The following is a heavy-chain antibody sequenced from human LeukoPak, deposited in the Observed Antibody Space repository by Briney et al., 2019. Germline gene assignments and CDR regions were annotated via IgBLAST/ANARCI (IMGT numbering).Heavy chain of an antibody. CDR3: ARDVQTGDRDY. J-gene: IGHJ4*02. CDR2: INPSGGSP. Sequence: ASVKVSCKASGYTFTSYSMHWVRQAPGQGLEWMGIINPSGGSPTYAHTFQGRVTMTRDTSTSTVYMELSSLRSEDTAVYYCARDVQTGDRDYWAPGNLVTVSS. V-gene: IGHV1-46*01. D-gene: IGHD7-27*01. CDR1: GYTFTSYS.